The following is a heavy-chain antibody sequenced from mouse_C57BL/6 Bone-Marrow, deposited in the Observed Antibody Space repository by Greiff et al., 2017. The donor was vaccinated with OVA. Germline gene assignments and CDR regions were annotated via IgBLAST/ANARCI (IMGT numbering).Heavy chain of an antibody. D-gene: IGHD1-1*01. Sequence: VQLQQSGAELVRPGASVTLSCKASGYTFTDYEMHWVKQTPVHGLEWIGAIDPETGGTAYNQKFKGQAILTADKSSSTAYMELRSLTSEDSDVYYCTRSHSSGGGIDYWGQGTTLTVSS. J-gene: IGHJ2*01. V-gene: IGHV1-15*01. CDR2: IDPETGGT. CDR1: GYTFTDYE. CDR3: TRSHSSGGGIDY.